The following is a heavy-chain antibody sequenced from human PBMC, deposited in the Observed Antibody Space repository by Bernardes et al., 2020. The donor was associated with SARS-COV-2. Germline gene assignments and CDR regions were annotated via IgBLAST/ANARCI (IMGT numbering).Heavy chain of an antibody. V-gene: IGHV1-2*04. Sequence: ASVKVSCKASGYTFTGYYMHWVRQAPGQGLEWMGWINPNSGGTNYAQKFQGWVTMTRDTSISTAYMELSRLRSDDTAVYYCARERCSGGSCYSNYFDYWGQGTLVTVSS. CDR1: GYTFTGYY. CDR3: ARERCSGGSCYSNYFDY. J-gene: IGHJ4*02. D-gene: IGHD2-15*01. CDR2: INPNSGGT.